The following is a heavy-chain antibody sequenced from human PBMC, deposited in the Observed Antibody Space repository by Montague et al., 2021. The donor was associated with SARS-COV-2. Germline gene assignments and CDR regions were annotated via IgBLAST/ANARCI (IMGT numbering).Heavy chain of an antibody. CDR3: ATMATDLYYNGMDV. V-gene: IGHV3-48*03. CDR2: ISSSGSTI. Sequence: SLRLSCAASGFTFSSYEMNWVRQAPGKGLEWVLYISSSGSTISYADSVKGRFTISRDNAKDSLYLQMNSLRAEDTAVYYCATMATDLYYNGMDVWGQGTTVTVSS. D-gene: IGHD5-24*01. J-gene: IGHJ6*02. CDR1: GFTFSSYE.